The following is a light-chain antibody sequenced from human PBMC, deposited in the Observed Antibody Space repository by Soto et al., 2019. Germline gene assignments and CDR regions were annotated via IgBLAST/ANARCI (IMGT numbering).Light chain of an antibody. J-gene: IGLJ1*01. V-gene: IGLV2-14*01. Sequence: QSALTQPASLSGSPGQSITISCTGTTSDVGGYNYVSWYQQHPGKAPKLMIYEVSNRPSGVSNRFSGSKSGNTASLTISGLQVEDEADYSCISYSSSTTLEVFGTGTKVTVL. CDR1: TSDVGGYNY. CDR2: EVS. CDR3: ISYSSSTTLEV.